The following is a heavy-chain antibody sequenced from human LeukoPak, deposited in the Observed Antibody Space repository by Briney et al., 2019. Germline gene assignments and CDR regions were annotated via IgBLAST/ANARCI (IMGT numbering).Heavy chain of an antibody. Sequence: ASVKVSCKASGGTFSSYAISWVRQAPGQGLEWMGRIIPILGIANYAQKSQGRVTITADKSTSTAYMELSSLRSEDTAVYYCATHDYDILTGYLFDYWGQGTLVTVSS. CDR2: IIPILGIA. D-gene: IGHD3-9*01. J-gene: IGHJ4*02. CDR3: ATHDYDILTGYLFDY. V-gene: IGHV1-69*04. CDR1: GGTFSSYA.